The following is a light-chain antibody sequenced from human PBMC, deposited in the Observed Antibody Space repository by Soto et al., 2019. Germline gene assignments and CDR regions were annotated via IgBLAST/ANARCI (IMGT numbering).Light chain of an antibody. CDR2: AAS. V-gene: IGKV1-9*01. CDR3: QQLRMSPST. Sequence: IQLTQSPSSLSAAVGDRVTITCRGGQYIAIYLAWYHQKPGEAPKLLIYAASTLYGGVPSRLSGSGSATDFALTITSLQAEDFATYYCQQLRMSPSTFGGGTKVDI. CDR1: QYIAIY. J-gene: IGKJ4*01.